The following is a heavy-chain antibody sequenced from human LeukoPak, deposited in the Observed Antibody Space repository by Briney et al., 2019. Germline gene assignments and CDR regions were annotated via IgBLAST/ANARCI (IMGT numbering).Heavy chain of an antibody. CDR1: GGTFSSCA. Sequence: SVKVSCKASGGTFSSCAISWVRQAPGQGLEWMGGIIPIFGTANYAQKFQGRVTITRDTSASTAYMELSSLRSEDTAVYYCARVQDYYGSGSYRNDAFDIWGQGTMVTVSS. CDR2: IIPIFGTA. CDR3: ARVQDYYGSGSYRNDAFDI. J-gene: IGHJ3*02. D-gene: IGHD3-10*01. V-gene: IGHV1-69*05.